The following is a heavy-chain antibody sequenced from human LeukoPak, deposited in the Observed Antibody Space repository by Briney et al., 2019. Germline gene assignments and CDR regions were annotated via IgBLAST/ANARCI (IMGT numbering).Heavy chain of an antibody. CDR2: IYYSGST. D-gene: IGHD3-9*01. V-gene: IGHV4-39*02. J-gene: IGHJ6*03. Sequence: SETLSLTCTVSGGSISSSSYYWGWIRQPPGKGLEWIGSIYYSGSTYYNPSLKSRVTISVDTSKNQFSLKLSSVTAADTAVYYCARDGRDSGDILTGYSYYYYYYYMDVWGKGTTVTISS. CDR1: GGSISSSSYY. CDR3: ARDGRDSGDILTGYSYYYYYYYMDV.